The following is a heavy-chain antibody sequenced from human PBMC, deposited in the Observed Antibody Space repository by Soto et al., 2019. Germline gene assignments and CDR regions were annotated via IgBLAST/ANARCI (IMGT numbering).Heavy chain of an antibody. CDR1: GYTFTSYD. J-gene: IGHJ6*02. CDR3: AKGAAGIYYYGMDV. V-gene: IGHV1-8*01. CDR2: MNPNSGNT. Sequence: ASVKVSCKASGYTFTSYDINWVRQATGQGLEWMGWMNPNSGNTGYAQKFQGRVTMTRNTSISTAYMELSSLRSEDTAVYYCAKGAAGIYYYGMDVWGQGTTVTVSS. D-gene: IGHD6-13*01.